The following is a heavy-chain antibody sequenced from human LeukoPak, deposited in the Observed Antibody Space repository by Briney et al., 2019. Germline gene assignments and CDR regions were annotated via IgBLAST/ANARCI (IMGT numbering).Heavy chain of an antibody. Sequence: SETLFLTCAVSGFSISSGYYWGWIRQPPGKGLGWIGSIYHSGSTYYKPSLKSRFTISVDTSKNQFSLKLTSVTAADTAVYYCARLSQDTWDAFDIWGQGTMVTVSS. CDR3: ARLSQDTWDAFDI. CDR2: IYHSGST. D-gene: IGHD2-15*01. CDR1: GFSISSGYY. J-gene: IGHJ3*02. V-gene: IGHV4-38-2*01.